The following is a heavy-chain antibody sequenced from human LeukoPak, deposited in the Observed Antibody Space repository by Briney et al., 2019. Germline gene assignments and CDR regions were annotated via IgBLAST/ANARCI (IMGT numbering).Heavy chain of an antibody. J-gene: IGHJ6*02. CDR1: GFTFSSYG. CDR3: ARDRDYDFWSGYYSNHYYGMDV. Sequence: GGSLRLSCAASGFTFSSYGMHWVRQAPGKGLEWVAVIWYDGSNKYYADSVKGRFTISRDNSKNTLYLQMNSLRAEDTAVYYCARDRDYDFWSGYYSNHYYGMDVWGQGTTVTVSS. CDR2: IWYDGSNK. V-gene: IGHV3-33*01. D-gene: IGHD3-3*01.